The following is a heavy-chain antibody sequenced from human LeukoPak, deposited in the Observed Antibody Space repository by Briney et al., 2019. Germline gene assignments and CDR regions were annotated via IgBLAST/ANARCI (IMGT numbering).Heavy chain of an antibody. CDR1: GGSISSYY. CDR3: ARLVVDDSSGYYPAPFVY. D-gene: IGHD3-22*01. CDR2: IYYSGST. Sequence: PSGTLSLTCTVSGGSISSYYWSWIRQPPGKGLEWIGYIYYSGSTNYNPSLKSRVTISVDTSRNQFSLKLSSVTAADTAVYYCARLVVDDSSGYYPAPFVYWGQGTLVTVSS. J-gene: IGHJ4*02. V-gene: IGHV4-59*08.